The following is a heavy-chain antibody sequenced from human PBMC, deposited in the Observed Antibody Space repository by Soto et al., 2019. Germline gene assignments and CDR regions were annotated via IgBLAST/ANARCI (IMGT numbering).Heavy chain of an antibody. CDR3: ARGRTGGYDFWGYYYYYMDV. D-gene: IGHD3-3*01. CDR1: GYTFTSYG. V-gene: IGHV1-8*01. Sequence: ASVKVSCKASGYTFTSYGINWVRQATGQGLEWMGWMNPNSGNTGYAQKFQGRVTMTRNTSISTAYMELSSLRSEDTAVYYCARGRTGGYDFWGYYYYYMDVWGKGTTVTVSS. CDR2: MNPNSGNT. J-gene: IGHJ6*03.